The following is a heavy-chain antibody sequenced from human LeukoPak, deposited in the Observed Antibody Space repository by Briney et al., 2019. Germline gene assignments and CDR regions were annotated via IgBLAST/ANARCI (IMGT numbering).Heavy chain of an antibody. V-gene: IGHV3-48*04. Sequence: GGSLRLSCAASGFTFSSYSMNWVRQAPGKGLEWVSYISSSSSTIYYADSVKGRFTISRDNAKNSLYLQMNSLRAEDTAVYYCAREVGAMVIRGAFDIWGQGTMVTVSS. J-gene: IGHJ3*02. CDR2: ISSSSSTI. CDR3: AREVGAMVIRGAFDI. D-gene: IGHD1-26*01. CDR1: GFTFSSYS.